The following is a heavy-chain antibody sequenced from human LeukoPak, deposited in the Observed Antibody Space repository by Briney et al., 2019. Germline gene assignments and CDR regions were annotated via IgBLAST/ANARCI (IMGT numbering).Heavy chain of an antibody. CDR3: ARRAGAYSHPYDY. Sequence: RAGGSLRLSCAASGFTFSSYGMSWVRQAPGKGLEWVSYISSSSTIYYADSVKGRFTISRDNAKNSLYLQMNSLRAEDTAVYYCARRAGAYSHPYDYWGQGTLVTVSS. J-gene: IGHJ4*02. D-gene: IGHD4/OR15-4a*01. CDR1: GFTFSSYG. CDR2: ISSSSTI. V-gene: IGHV3-48*01.